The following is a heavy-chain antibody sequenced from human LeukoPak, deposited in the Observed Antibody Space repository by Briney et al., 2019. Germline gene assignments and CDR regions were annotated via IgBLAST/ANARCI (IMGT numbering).Heavy chain of an antibody. V-gene: IGHV3-43*02. Sequence: GGSLRLSCAASGFTFDDYAMHWVRQAPGKGLEWVSLISGDGGSTYYADSVKGRFTISRDNSRNSLYLQMNSLRTEDTALYYCTKDGSGYSSSWFYDYWGQGTLVTVSS. CDR3: TKDGSGYSSSWFYDY. CDR1: GFTFDDYA. D-gene: IGHD6-13*01. CDR2: ISGDGGST. J-gene: IGHJ4*02.